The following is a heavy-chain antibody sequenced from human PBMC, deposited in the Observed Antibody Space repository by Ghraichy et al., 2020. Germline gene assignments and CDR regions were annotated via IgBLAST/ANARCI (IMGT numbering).Heavy chain of an antibody. CDR2: IYYSGST. Sequence: SETLTLTCTVSGGSISSSSYYWGWIRQPPGKGLEWIGSIYYSGSTYYNPSLKSRVTISVDTSKNQFSLKLSSVTAADTAVYYCARHAALRFGWKAVNWFDPWGQGTLVTVSS. CDR1: GGSISSSSYY. CDR3: ARHAALRFGWKAVNWFDP. J-gene: IGHJ5*02. D-gene: IGHD3-10*01. V-gene: IGHV4-39*01.